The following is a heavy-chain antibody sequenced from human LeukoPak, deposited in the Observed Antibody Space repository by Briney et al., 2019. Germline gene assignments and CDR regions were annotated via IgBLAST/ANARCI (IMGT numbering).Heavy chain of an antibody. CDR2: ISYSGST. D-gene: IGHD6-13*01. CDR1: GGSISSGDYY. V-gene: IGHV4-30-4*01. Sequence: SETLSLTCTVSGGSISSGDYYWIWIPPPPGKGRVWFGYISYSGSTYYNLSLKSRVPISVDTSKTQFSLKLSSVTAADTAVYYCAREGIAAAGPLFDYWGQGTLVTVSS. CDR3: AREGIAAAGPLFDY. J-gene: IGHJ4*02.